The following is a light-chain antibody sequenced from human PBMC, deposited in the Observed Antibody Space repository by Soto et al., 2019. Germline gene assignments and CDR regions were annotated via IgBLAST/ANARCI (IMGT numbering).Light chain of an antibody. CDR1: ETVATN. CDR2: GAS. V-gene: IGKV3-15*01. CDR3: QQYFEWPPMT. Sequence: VMTQSPATLSVSPGERATLSCWASETVATNLAWYQQKPGQAPRLLISGASTRAAGISDRFRGSGSGTEFTLTISSLRSEDSAIYYCQQYFEWPPMTVGQGTKLDIK. J-gene: IGKJ1*01.